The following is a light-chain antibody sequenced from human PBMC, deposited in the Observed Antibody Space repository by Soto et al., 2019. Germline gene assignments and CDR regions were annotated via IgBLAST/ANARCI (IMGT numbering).Light chain of an antibody. J-gene: IGKJ5*01. CDR3: QQYGSSPPIT. V-gene: IGKV3-20*01. Sequence: PGEIVTLSGRAIQSVSSSYLTWYQQKPGQAPRLLIYGASTRATGIPARFSGSGSGTDFTLTISRLEPEDFAVYYCQQYGSSPPITFGQGTRLEIK. CDR1: QSVSSSY. CDR2: GAS.